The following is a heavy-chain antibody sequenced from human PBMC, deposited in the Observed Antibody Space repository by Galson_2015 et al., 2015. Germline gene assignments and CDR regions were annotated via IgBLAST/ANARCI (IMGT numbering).Heavy chain of an antibody. V-gene: IGHV6-1*01. CDR3: ASEGWRRDGYEYVDT. CDR1: GDSVASKSAT. Sequence: CAISGDSVASKSATWDWIRQSPSRGLEWLGRTYLRSRWYYDYAESVKGRITISPDTSKNHFSLQLNSVTPEDTAVYYCASEGWRRDGYEYVDTWGQGTLVTVSS. D-gene: IGHD5-24*01. J-gene: IGHJ4*02. CDR2: TYLRSRWYY.